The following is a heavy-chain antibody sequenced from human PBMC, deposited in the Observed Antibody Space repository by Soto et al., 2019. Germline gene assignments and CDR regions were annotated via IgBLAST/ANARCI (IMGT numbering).Heavy chain of an antibody. CDR1: GGAFSSVD. Sequence: QVQLVQSGAGVKKPGSAVKVSCKASGGAFSSVDISWVRQAPGQGLGWMGGIIPLFGTTNYAEKFQGRGTITGEASTSTAIMALGSLSSEDTAVYYCVRGLTEGYYGVEVCSQGTTVIVSS. D-gene: IGHD2-15*01. J-gene: IGHJ6*02. V-gene: IGHV1-69*01. CDR3: VRGLTEGYYGVEV. CDR2: IIPLFGTT.